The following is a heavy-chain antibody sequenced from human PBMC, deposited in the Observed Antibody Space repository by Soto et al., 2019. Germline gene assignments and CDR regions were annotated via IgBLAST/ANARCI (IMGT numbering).Heavy chain of an antibody. Sequence: QVQLLESGGGVVQPGRSLRLSCAASGFTFSSYGMHWVRQAPGKGLEWVAVISYDGSNKYYADSVKGRFTISRDNSKNTLYLQMNSLRAEDTAVYYCAKDLRQLGDRSNGMDVWGQGTTVTVSS. CDR3: AKDLRQLGDRSNGMDV. D-gene: IGHD6-13*01. V-gene: IGHV3-30*18. CDR1: GFTFSSYG. CDR2: ISYDGSNK. J-gene: IGHJ6*02.